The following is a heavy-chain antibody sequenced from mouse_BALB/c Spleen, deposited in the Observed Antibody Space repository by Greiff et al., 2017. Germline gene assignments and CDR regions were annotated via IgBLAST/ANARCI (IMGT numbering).Heavy chain of an antibody. CDR2: IDPANGNT. V-gene: IGHV14-3*02. Sequence: EVHLVESGAELVKPGASVKLSCTASGFNIKDTYMHWVKQRPEQGLEWIGRIDPANGNTKYDPKFQGKATITADTSSNTAYLQLSSLTSEDTAVYYCATYGNYEGYFDYWGQGTTLTVSS. CDR3: ATYGNYEGYFDY. CDR1: GFNIKDTY. J-gene: IGHJ2*01. D-gene: IGHD2-1*01.